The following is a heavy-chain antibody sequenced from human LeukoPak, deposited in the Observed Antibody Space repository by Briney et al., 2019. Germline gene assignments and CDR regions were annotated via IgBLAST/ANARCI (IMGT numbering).Heavy chain of an antibody. D-gene: IGHD2/OR15-2a*01. J-gene: IGHJ3*02. CDR2: ISAYNGNT. CDR3: ARDPNTAFDI. CDR1: GYTFTSYD. Sequence: ASVKVSCKASGYTFTSYDINWMRQAPGQGLEWMGWISAYNGNTNYAQKLQGRVTMTTDTSTSTAYMELRSLRSDDTAVYYCARDPNTAFDIWGQGTMVTVSS. V-gene: IGHV1-18*01.